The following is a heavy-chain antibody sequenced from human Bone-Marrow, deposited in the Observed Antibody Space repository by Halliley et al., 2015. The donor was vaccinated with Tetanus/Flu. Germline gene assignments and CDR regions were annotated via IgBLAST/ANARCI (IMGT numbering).Heavy chain of an antibody. CDR1: GFTFSSYA. Sequence: SLRLSCAASGFTFSSYAMSWVRQAPGKGLEWVASITGSGATTYYTDSVRRRFTISRDNSKITLYLQMDGLRVEDTALYYCAKDRGYNARGLDHWGQGTLVTVSS. J-gene: IGHJ4*02. CDR2: ITGSGATT. D-gene: IGHD5-12*01. V-gene: IGHV3-23*01. CDR3: AKDRGYNARGLDH.